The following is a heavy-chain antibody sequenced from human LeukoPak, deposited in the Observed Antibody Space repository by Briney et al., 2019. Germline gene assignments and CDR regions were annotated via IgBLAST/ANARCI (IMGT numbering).Heavy chain of an antibody. CDR1: GYTFTSYG. J-gene: IGHJ6*03. V-gene: IGHV1-18*01. D-gene: IGHD5-18*01. Sequence: ASVKVSCKASGYTFTSYGISWVRQAPGQRLEWMGWISAYNGNTNYAQKLQGRVTMTTDTSTSPAYIELRSLRSDDTAVYYCARGGAIQYFYYYYMDVWGKGTTVTVSS. CDR3: ARGGAIQYFYYYYMDV. CDR2: ISAYNGNT.